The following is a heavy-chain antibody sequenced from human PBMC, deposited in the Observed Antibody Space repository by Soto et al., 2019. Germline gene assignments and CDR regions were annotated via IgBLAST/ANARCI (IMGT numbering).Heavy chain of an antibody. CDR3: AKHGRGSSSTPVDY. V-gene: IGHV3-23*01. Sequence: HPGGSLRLSCAASGFTFSSYAMSWVRQAPGKGLEWVSAISGSGGSTYYADSVKGRFTISRDNSKNTLYLQMNSLRAEDTAVYYCAKHGRGSSSTPVDYWGQGTLVTVSS. CDR1: GFTFSSYA. CDR2: ISGSGGST. J-gene: IGHJ4*02. D-gene: IGHD6-6*01.